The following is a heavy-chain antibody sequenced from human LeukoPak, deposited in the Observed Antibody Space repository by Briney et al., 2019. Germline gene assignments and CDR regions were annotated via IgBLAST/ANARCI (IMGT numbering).Heavy chain of an antibody. CDR2: IIPIFDTT. CDR3: ARVLSSGWDY. V-gene: IGHV1-69*06. CDR1: GYTFTSYY. Sequence: GASVKVSCKASGYTFTSYYMHWVRQAPGQGLEWMGGIIPIFDTTNYAQKFQGRVTITADKSTSTAYMELSSLRSEDTAVYYCARVLSSGWDYWGQGTLVTVSS. J-gene: IGHJ4*02. D-gene: IGHD6-19*01.